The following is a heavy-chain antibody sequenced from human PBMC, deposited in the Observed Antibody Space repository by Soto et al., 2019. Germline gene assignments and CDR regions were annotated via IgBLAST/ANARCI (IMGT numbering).Heavy chain of an antibody. V-gene: IGHV1-2*02. CDR3: ARMPSLMVYASPTNYGMDV. D-gene: IGHD2-8*01. Sequence: GASVKVSCKASGYTFTGYYMHWVRQAPGQGLEWMGWINPNSGGTNYAQKFQGRVTMTRDTSISTAYMELSRLRSDDTAVYYCARMPSLMVYASPTNYGMDVWGQGTTVTVSS. CDR1: GYTFTGYY. CDR2: INPNSGGT. J-gene: IGHJ6*02.